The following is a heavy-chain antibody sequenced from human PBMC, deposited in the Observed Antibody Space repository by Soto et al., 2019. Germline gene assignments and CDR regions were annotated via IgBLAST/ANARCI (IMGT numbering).Heavy chain of an antibody. CDR1: GFSFSSYA. CDR3: VRGYSIGWYYFDY. CDR2: ISHTGGST. Sequence: EVQLLESGGGLVQPGGSLRLSCAASGFSFSSYAMSWVRQAPGKGLEWVSSISHTGGSTYYADSVKGRFTLSRDNSKNMLYLQMNSLRAEDTGVYYCVRGYSIGWYYFDYWGQGTLVTVSS. V-gene: IGHV3-23*01. D-gene: IGHD6-19*01. J-gene: IGHJ4*02.